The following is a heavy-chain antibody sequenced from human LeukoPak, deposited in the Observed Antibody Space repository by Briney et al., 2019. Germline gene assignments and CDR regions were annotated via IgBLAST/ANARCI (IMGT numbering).Heavy chain of an antibody. CDR2: IYSGGST. Sequence: GGSLTLSCAASGFTVSSNHMSLVRQAPGKGLEWVSVIYSGGSTYYADSVKGRFPISRDILKNTLYLQMNSLRAEDTAVYSCAGGPEGYNWGQGTLVTVSS. V-gene: IGHV3-53*01. CDR3: AGGPEGYN. D-gene: IGHD1-1*01. CDR1: GFTVSSNH. J-gene: IGHJ4*02.